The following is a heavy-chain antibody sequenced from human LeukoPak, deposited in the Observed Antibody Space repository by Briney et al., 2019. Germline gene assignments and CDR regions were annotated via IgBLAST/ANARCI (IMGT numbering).Heavy chain of an antibody. CDR3: AKVMGERFGNGAFDI. CDR2: IWFDGSNN. J-gene: IGHJ3*02. Sequence: PGRSLRLSCAASGFTFSSFVMHWVRQAPGKGLEWVAVIWFDGSNNYYADSVKGRFTISRDNSKNTLSLQVNSLRAGDTAVYYCAKVMGERFGNGAFDIWGQGTMVTVSS. D-gene: IGHD2-8*01. CDR1: GFTFSSFV. V-gene: IGHV3-33*06.